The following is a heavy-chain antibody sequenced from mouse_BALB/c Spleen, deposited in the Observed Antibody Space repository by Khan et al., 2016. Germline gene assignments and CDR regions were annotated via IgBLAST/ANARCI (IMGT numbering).Heavy chain of an antibody. CDR2: ITHSGET. Sequence: VQLQESGPGLVKPSQSLFLACSITGFPITCGYYWIWIRQSPGKPLEWMGYITHSGETFYNPSLQSPISITRETSKNQFFLQLNSVTTEDTAMYYCAGDRWGYWYFDVWGAGTTVTVSS. J-gene: IGHJ1*01. CDR3: AGDRWGYWYFDV. CDR1: GFPITCGYY. V-gene: IGHV12-3*02.